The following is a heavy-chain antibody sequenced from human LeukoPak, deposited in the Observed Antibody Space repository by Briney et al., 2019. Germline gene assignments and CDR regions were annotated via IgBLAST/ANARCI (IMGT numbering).Heavy chain of an antibody. J-gene: IGHJ4*02. CDR2: ISDNGGSR. D-gene: IGHD3-22*01. CDR1: GFTFSSYR. Sequence: PGGSLRLSCADSGFTFSSYRMNWVRQAPGKGLEWVSSISDNGGSRYYADSVKGRFTISRDNSKNTVYLQMNSLRVEDTAVYYCARDSGDSSGYYPRYWGQGTLVTVSS. CDR3: ARDSGDSSGYYPRY. V-gene: IGHV3-23*01.